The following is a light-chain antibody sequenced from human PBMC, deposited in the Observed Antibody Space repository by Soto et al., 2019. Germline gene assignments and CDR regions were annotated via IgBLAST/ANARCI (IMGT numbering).Light chain of an antibody. J-gene: IGLJ2*01. CDR1: SSNIGAGYD. CDR2: GNN. CDR3: QSYDSSLSAVV. Sequence: QAVVTQPPSVSGAPGQRVTISCTGSSSNIGAGYDVHWYRQLPGTAPKLLIHGNNNRPSGVPDRLSGSKSGTSASLAITGLQAEDEADYYCQSYDSSLSAVVFGGGTKLTVL. V-gene: IGLV1-40*01.